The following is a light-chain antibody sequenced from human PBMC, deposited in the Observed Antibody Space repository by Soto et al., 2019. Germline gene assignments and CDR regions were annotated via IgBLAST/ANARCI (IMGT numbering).Light chain of an antibody. V-gene: IGLV2-11*02. CDR1: STDVREYKY. CDR3: CSYAANYVL. CDR2: DVS. J-gene: IGLJ7*01. Sequence: QSALTQPRSVSGSPGQSVTISCTGTSTDVREYKYVSWYQHHPGKAPKLMIYDVSERPSGVPDRFSGSKSGNTASLTISGLQAEDEGDYYCCSYAANYVLFGGGTQLTVL.